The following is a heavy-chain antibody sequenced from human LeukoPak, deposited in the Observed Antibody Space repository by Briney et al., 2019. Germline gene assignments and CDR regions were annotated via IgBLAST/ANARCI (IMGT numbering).Heavy chain of an antibody. CDR3: ARDVGGVYYY. Sequence: GASVKVSFKASGYTFTSYYMHWARQAPGQGLEWMGIINPSGGSTSYAQKFQGRVTMTRDTSTSTVYMELSSLRSEDTAVYYCARDVGGVYYYWGQGTLVTVSS. CDR2: INPSGGST. CDR1: GYTFTSYY. J-gene: IGHJ4*02. D-gene: IGHD3-16*01. V-gene: IGHV1-46*01.